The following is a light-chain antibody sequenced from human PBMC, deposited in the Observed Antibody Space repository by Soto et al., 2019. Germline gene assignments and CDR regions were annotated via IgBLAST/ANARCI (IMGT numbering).Light chain of an antibody. V-gene: IGKV3-15*01. CDR2: GAS. CDR3: QQYNNWWT. Sequence: EIVMTQSPATLSVSPGERATLSYRASQSVSSNLAWYQQKPGQAPRLLISGASTRATGIPARFSGSGSGTEFTLTISSLQSEDFAVYYCQQYNNWWTFGQGTKVEIK. J-gene: IGKJ1*01. CDR1: QSVSSN.